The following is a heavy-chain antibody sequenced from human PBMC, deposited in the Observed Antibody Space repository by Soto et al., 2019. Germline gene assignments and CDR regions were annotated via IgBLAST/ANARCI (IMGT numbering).Heavy chain of an antibody. Sequence: HPGGSLRLSCAASGFTVSSNYMSWVRQAPGEGLEWVSVIYSGGSTYYADSVKGRFTISRDNSKNTLYLQMNSLRAEDTAVYYCARALRGYYYDSSGYEYYFDYWGQGTLVTVSS. V-gene: IGHV3-53*01. CDR2: IYSGGST. CDR1: GFTVSSNY. CDR3: ARALRGYYYDSSGYEYYFDY. J-gene: IGHJ4*02. D-gene: IGHD3-22*01.